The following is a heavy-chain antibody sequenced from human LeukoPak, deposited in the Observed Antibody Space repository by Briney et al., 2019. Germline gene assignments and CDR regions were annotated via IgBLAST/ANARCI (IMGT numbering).Heavy chain of an antibody. CDR3: ARATMVRGVVDY. V-gene: IGHV1-46*01. Sequence: ASVTVSCKASRYTLTRYFMHSVRQPAGKERAWMGIINPSGGSTSYAQKFQGRVTMTRDMSTSTVYMELSSLRSEDTAVYYCARATMVRGVVDYWGQGTLVAVSS. J-gene: IGHJ4*02. CDR2: INPSGGST. CDR1: RYTLTRYF. D-gene: IGHD3-10*01.